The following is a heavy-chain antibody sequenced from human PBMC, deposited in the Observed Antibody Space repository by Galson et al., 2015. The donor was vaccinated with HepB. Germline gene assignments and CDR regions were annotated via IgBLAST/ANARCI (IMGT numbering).Heavy chain of an antibody. V-gene: IGHV3-15*01. CDR1: GFSLNNAW. Sequence: SLRLSCAASGFSLNNAWMSWFRQAPGKGLEWVGRIKSKTDGGTTDYAAPVKGRFTISRDDSKNTLYLQMNSLKTEDTAVYYCTTEGPDCSSTSCYRAGGDYWGQGTLVTVSS. CDR2: IKSKTDGGTT. CDR3: TTEGPDCSSTSCYRAGGDY. J-gene: IGHJ4*02. D-gene: IGHD2-2*01.